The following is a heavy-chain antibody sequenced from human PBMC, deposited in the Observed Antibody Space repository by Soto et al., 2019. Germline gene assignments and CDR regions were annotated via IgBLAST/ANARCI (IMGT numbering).Heavy chain of an antibody. Sequence: SETLSLTCTVSGGSISSYYWSWIRQPPGKGLEWIGYIYYSGSTNYNPSLKSRVTISVDTSKNQFSLKLSSVTAADTAVYYCARDLSPHCGGDCGYFDYWGQGTLVTVSS. CDR1: GGSISSYY. CDR2: IYYSGST. D-gene: IGHD2-21*01. J-gene: IGHJ4*02. V-gene: IGHV4-59*01. CDR3: ARDLSPHCGGDCGYFDY.